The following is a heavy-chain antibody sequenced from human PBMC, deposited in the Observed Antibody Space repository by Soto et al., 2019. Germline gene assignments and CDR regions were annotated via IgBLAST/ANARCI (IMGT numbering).Heavy chain of an antibody. V-gene: IGHV3-23*01. D-gene: IGHD5-12*01. J-gene: IGHJ4*02. CDR2: ISGGGST. CDR1: GFTFSSYA. CDR3: AGGPDGYNPPTFDY. Sequence: GGSLRLSCAASGFTFSSYAMSWVRQAPGKGLEWVSAISGGGSTYYADSVKGRFTISRDNSKNTLYLQMNSLRAEDTAVYYCAGGPDGYNPPTFDYWGQGTLVTVSS.